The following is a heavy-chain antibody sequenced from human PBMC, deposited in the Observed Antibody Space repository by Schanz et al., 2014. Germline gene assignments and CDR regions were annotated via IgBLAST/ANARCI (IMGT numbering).Heavy chain of an antibody. CDR2: FIPILDVG. D-gene: IGHD3-16*01. V-gene: IGHV1-69*02. CDR3: AKVAEEGPHINNWGGDYFDF. CDR1: RSTFSSYT. Sequence: QVQLVQSGAEVKKPGSSVQVSCKASRSTFSSYTISWVRQARGQGLEWVVRFIPILDVGNYAQQFQGRVTMTRDTSTSTVYMELSSLTSEDTAVYYCAKVAEEGPHINNWGGDYFDFWGQGTLXTVSS. J-gene: IGHJ4*02.